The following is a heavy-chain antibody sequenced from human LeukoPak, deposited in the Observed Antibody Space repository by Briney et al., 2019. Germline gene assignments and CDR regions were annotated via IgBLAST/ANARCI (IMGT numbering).Heavy chain of an antibody. CDR2: INHSGST. D-gene: IGHD3-22*01. CDR3: SGYSYPRARDMGV. J-gene: IGHJ6*03. CDR1: GGSFSGYY. Sequence: SETLSLTCAVYGGSFSGYYWSWIRQPPGKGLEWIGEINHSGSTNYNPSLKSRVTISVDTSKNQFSLKLSSVTAADTAVYYCSGYSYPRARDMGVWGKGTTVTVSS. V-gene: IGHV4-34*01.